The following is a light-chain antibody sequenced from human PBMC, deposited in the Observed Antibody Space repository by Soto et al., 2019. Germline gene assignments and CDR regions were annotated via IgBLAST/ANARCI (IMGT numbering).Light chain of an antibody. Sequence: QSALTQPRSVSGSPGQSVTISCTGTSSDVGGYNYVSWYRHHPGKAPKLIIYDVNKRPSGVPYRFSGSKSGNTASLTISGLQAEDEADYYYCSYVGSYISWVFGGGTKLTVL. CDR2: DVN. J-gene: IGLJ3*02. V-gene: IGLV2-11*01. CDR3: CSYVGSYISWV. CDR1: SSDVGGYNY.